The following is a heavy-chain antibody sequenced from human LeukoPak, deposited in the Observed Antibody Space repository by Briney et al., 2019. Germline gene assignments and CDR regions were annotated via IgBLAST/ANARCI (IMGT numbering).Heavy chain of an antibody. CDR1: GFTFSSYS. Sequence: GGSLRLSCAASGFTFSSYSMNWVRQAPGKGLEWVGHIKNKTHGGATDYAAPVKGRFIISRDDSTNTLYLQMNSLRTEDTAVYYCARGFCSSTSCYQGPFDFWGQGILVTVSS. J-gene: IGHJ4*02. D-gene: IGHD2-2*01. CDR2: IKNKTHGGAT. V-gene: IGHV3-15*01. CDR3: ARGFCSSTSCYQGPFDF.